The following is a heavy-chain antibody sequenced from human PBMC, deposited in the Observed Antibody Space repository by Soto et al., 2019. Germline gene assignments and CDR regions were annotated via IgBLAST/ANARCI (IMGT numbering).Heavy chain of an antibody. Sequence: WGSMRLPWAASGFTFSNYDMHRVLQAPRKGLEYVSGISNNGAHTDYAKSVKGRFTISRDNSENTLYLQMGSLRAEDMALYYCARRGYGSRWPNVYMDVWGKGTTVTVSS. CDR1: GFTFSNYD. CDR3: ARRGYGSRWPNVYMDV. V-gene: IGHV3-64*01. J-gene: IGHJ6*03. CDR2: ISNNGAHT. D-gene: IGHD6-13*01.